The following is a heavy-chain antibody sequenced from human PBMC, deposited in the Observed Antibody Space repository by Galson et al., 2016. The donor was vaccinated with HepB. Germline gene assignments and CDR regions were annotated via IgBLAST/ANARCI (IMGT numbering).Heavy chain of an antibody. J-gene: IGHJ4*02. CDR3: ARDRPSHAQYYFDY. CDR1: EGTFSSYT. CDR2: IIPMFGTA. Sequence: SVKVSCKASEGTFSSYTITWVRQAPGQGLEWMGGIIPMFGTANYAQKLQGRVTITADKSTSTAYMELSSLRSEGTAVYYCARDRPSHAQYYFDYWGQGTLVTVSS. V-gene: IGHV1-69*06.